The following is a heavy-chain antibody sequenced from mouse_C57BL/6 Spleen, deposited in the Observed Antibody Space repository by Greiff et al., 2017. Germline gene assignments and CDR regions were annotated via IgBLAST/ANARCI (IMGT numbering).Heavy chain of an antibody. CDR3: ARSSTPDY. Sequence: VQLQQSGPELVKPGASVKISCKASGYAFSSSWMNWVKQRPGKGLEWIGRIYPGDGDTNYNGKFKGKATLTADTSSSTAYMQLSSLTSEDSAVYFCARSSTPDYWSQGTTLTVSS. CDR1: GYAFSSSW. CDR2: IYPGDGDT. V-gene: IGHV1-82*01. J-gene: IGHJ2*01.